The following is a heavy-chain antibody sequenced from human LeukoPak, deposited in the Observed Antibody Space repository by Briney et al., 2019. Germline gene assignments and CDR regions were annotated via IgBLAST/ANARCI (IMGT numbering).Heavy chain of an antibody. CDR3: ATKQWLAPPPDS. CDR2: INTDGAVT. D-gene: IGHD6-19*01. V-gene: IGHV3-74*01. CDR1: GFTFSKYW. Sequence: GSLRLSCAASGFTFSKYWMLWVRQAPGKGLGSVSRINTDGAVTTYADSVKGRFTVSTDNADNTMFLQMNSVRDKDTAVYYCATKQWLAPPPDSWGQGTPVTVSS. J-gene: IGHJ4*02.